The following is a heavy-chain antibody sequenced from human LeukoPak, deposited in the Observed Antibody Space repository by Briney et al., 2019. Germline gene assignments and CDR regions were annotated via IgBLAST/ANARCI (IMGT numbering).Heavy chain of an antibody. D-gene: IGHD3-16*02. CDR2: IYSGGST. CDR1: GFTVSSNY. CDR3: ARVLVRLRLGELSHFDY. J-gene: IGHJ4*02. V-gene: IGHV3-66*01. Sequence: PGGSPRLSCAASGFTVSSNYMSWVRQAPGKGLEWVSVIYSGGSTYYADSVKGRFTISRDNSKNTLYLQMNSLRAEDTAVYYCARVLVRLRLGELSHFDYWGQGTLVTVSS.